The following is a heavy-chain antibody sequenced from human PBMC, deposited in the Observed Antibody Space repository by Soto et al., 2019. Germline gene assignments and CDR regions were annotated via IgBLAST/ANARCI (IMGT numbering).Heavy chain of an antibody. V-gene: IGHV3-30-3*01. CDR3: ARDLDYYDSSGYSRWFDP. D-gene: IGHD3-22*01. Sequence: QVQLVESGGGVVQPGRSLRLSCEASGFTFSSYAMHWVRQAPGKGLEWVAVISYDGSNKYYADSVKGRFTISRDNSKNTLYLQMISLRAEDTAVYYCARDLDYYDSSGYSRWFDPWGQGTLVTVSS. CDR2: ISYDGSNK. CDR1: GFTFSSYA. J-gene: IGHJ5*02.